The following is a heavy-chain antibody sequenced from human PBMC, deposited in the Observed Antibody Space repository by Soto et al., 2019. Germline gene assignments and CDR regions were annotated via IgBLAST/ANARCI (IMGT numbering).Heavy chain of an antibody. J-gene: IGHJ6*02. CDR2: INAYNGNT. D-gene: IGHD6-13*01. Sequence: ASVKVSCKASGYTFTSYGISWVRQAPGQGLEWMGWINAYNGNTNYAQKLQGRVTMTTDTSTSTAYMELRSLRSDDTAVYYCARDVEGSSWYYYYYYGMDVWGQGTTVTVSS. V-gene: IGHV1-18*04. CDR1: GYTFTSYG. CDR3: ARDVEGSSWYYYYYYGMDV.